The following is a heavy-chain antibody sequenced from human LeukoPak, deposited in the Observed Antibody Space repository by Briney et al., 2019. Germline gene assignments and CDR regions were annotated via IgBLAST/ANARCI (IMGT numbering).Heavy chain of an antibody. V-gene: IGHV3-11*01. Sequence: GGSLRLSCAASGFTFSDYYMSWFRQAPGKGLEWVSYISSSGSTIYYADSVKGRFTISRDNAKNSLYLQMNSLRAEDTAVYYCARRYFDWLLYNGGYYDYYYGMDVWGQGTTVTVSS. CDR3: ARRYFDWLLYNGGYYDYYYGMDV. D-gene: IGHD3-9*01. CDR2: ISSSGSTI. CDR1: GFTFSDYY. J-gene: IGHJ6*02.